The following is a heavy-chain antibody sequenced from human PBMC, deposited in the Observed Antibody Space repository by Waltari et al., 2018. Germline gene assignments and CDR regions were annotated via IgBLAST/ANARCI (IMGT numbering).Heavy chain of an antibody. CDR2: INPSGGGT. CDR1: GYTFTDFS. D-gene: IGHD3-10*01. CDR3: ARAGTTLIWGVAE. J-gene: IGHJ4*02. V-gene: IGHV1-46*01. Sequence: QVQLVQSGAEVKRPGAAVKVSCKASGYTFTDFSMHWVRQAPGQGLEWMGIINPSGGGTTYTQKFQDRGTMTRDTSTNTVYMELSSLRSEDTAVYYCARAGTTLIWGVAEWGQGTLVTVSS.